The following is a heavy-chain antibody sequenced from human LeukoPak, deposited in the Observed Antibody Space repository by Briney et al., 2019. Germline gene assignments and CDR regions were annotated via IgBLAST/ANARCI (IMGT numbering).Heavy chain of an antibody. V-gene: IGHV3-30*04. D-gene: IGHD3-10*02. CDR2: ISYDGSNK. CDR1: GFTFSSYA. CDR3: AELGITMIGGV. Sequence: GGSLRLSCAASGFTFSSYAMHWVRQAPGKGLEWVALISYDGSNKYFADSVKGRFTISRDNAKNSLYLQMNSLRAEDTAVCYCAELGITMIGGVWGKGTTVTISS. J-gene: IGHJ6*04.